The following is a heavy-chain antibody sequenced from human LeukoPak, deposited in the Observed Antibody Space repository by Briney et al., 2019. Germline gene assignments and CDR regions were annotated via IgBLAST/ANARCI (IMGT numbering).Heavy chain of an antibody. J-gene: IGHJ6*03. CDR1: GFTFDDYA. Sequence: GGSLRLSCAASGFTFDDYAMHWVRQAPGKGLEWVSGISWNSGSIGYADSVKGRFTISRDNAKNSLYLQMNSLRAEDTALYYCAKDGIAAAPVWTYMDVWGKGTTVTVSS. V-gene: IGHV3-9*01. D-gene: IGHD6-13*01. CDR3: AKDGIAAAPVWTYMDV. CDR2: ISWNSGSI.